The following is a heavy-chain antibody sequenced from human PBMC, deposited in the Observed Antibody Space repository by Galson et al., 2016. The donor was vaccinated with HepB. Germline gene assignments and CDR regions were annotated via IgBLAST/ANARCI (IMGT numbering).Heavy chain of an antibody. CDR1: GGSISSYY. Sequence: LSLTCTVSGGSISSYYWSWIRQSPGKGLEWIGYLYNSGSTNYNPSLKSRVTMSVDTSKNQFSLKLSSVTAADTAVYYCARKSLGGWYFDLWGRGTLVTVSS. CDR2: LYNSGST. J-gene: IGHJ2*01. D-gene: IGHD3-10*01. V-gene: IGHV4-59*01. CDR3: ARKSLGGWYFDL.